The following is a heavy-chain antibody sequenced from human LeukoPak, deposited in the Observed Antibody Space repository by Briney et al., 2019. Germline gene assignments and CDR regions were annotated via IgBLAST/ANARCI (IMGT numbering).Heavy chain of an antibody. CDR3: ARGRGSGYYPY. J-gene: IGHJ4*02. V-gene: IGHV4-34*01. Sequence: SETLSLTCAVYGGSFSGYYWSWIRQPPGKGLEWTGEINHSGSTNYNPSLKSRVTISVDTSKNQFSLKLSSVTAADTAVYYCARGRGSGYYPYWGQGTLVTVSS. CDR1: GGSFSGYY. D-gene: IGHD3-22*01. CDR2: INHSGST.